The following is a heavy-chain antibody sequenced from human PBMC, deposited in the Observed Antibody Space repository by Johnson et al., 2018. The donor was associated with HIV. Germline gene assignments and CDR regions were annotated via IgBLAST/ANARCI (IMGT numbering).Heavy chain of an antibody. CDR3: ARGPPLKWELRGNAFDI. D-gene: IGHD1-26*01. CDR2: IGTAGDT. J-gene: IGHJ3*02. Sequence: VQLVESGGGLVQPGGSLRLSCAASGFTFSSYDMHWVRQATGKGLEWVSAIGTAGDTYYPGSVKGRFTISRENAKNSLYLQMNSLRAGDTAVYYCARGPPLKWELRGNAFDIWGQGTMVTVSS. CDR1: GFTFSSYD. V-gene: IGHV3-13*01.